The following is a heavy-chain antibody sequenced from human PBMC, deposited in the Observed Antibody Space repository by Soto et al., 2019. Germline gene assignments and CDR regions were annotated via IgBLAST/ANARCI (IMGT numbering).Heavy chain of an antibody. CDR3: ARTTTVTDNWFDP. Sequence: PSETLSLTCTVSGGSISSGGYYWSWIRQHPGKGLEWIGYIYYSGSTYYNPSLKSRVTISVDTSKNQFSLKLSSVTAADTAVYYCARTTTVTDNWFDPWGQGTLVTVSS. CDR2: IYYSGST. CDR1: GGSISSGGYY. D-gene: IGHD4-4*01. V-gene: IGHV4-31*03. J-gene: IGHJ5*02.